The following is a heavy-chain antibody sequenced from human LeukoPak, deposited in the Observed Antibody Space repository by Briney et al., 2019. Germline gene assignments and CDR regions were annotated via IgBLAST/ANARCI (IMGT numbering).Heavy chain of an antibody. D-gene: IGHD2-21*02. CDR1: GYTFINYG. CDR3: ARGDFALYWFDP. V-gene: IGHV1-18*01. Sequence: ASVKVSCTVSGYTFINYGISWVRQAPGQGLEWMGWINTYNGNTNYAQKLQGGVTMTTDTSTSTAYMELRSLRSDDTAIYYCARGDFALYWFDPWGQGTLVTVSS. CDR2: INTYNGNT. J-gene: IGHJ5*02.